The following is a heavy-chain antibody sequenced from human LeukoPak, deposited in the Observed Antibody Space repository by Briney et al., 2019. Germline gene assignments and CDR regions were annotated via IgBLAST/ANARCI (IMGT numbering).Heavy chain of an antibody. Sequence: PSETLSLTCTVSGRSISPYFWSWIRQPPGKGREWIGYISYTGSTNYNPSLKSRVTISVDTSNNQFPLQLTSVTAADTAVYYCARDDYRGVTNFDPWGQGTLVTVSS. CDR1: GRSISPYF. J-gene: IGHJ5*02. CDR2: ISYTGST. D-gene: IGHD3-10*01. CDR3: ARDDYRGVTNFDP. V-gene: IGHV4-59*01.